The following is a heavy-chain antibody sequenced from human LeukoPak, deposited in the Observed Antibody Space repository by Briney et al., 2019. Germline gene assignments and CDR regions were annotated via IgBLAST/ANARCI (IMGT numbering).Heavy chain of an antibody. V-gene: IGHV4-38-2*02. D-gene: IGHD2-15*01. Sequence: SETLSLTCTVSGYSISSGYYWGWIRQPPGKGLEWIGSIYHSGSTNYNPSLKSRVTISVDTSKNQFSLKLSSVTAADTAAYYCARSQDIVVVVAATRSPNWFDPWGQGTLVTVSS. J-gene: IGHJ5*02. CDR2: IYHSGST. CDR3: ARSQDIVVVVAATRSPNWFDP. CDR1: GYSISSGYY.